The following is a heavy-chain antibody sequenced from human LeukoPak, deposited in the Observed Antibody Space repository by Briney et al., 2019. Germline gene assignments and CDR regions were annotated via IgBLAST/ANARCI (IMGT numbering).Heavy chain of an antibody. Sequence: GGSLRLSCAASGFTFSSYWMHWVRQAPGKGLVWVSRINSDGSSTSYADSVKGRFTISRDNAKNTLYLQMNSLRAEDTAVYYCARDPAYYYDSSGYYGSAYYYYYYMGVWGKGTTVTVSS. V-gene: IGHV3-74*01. CDR1: GFTFSSYW. D-gene: IGHD3-22*01. J-gene: IGHJ6*03. CDR3: ARDPAYYYDSSGYYGSAYYYYYYMGV. CDR2: INSDGSST.